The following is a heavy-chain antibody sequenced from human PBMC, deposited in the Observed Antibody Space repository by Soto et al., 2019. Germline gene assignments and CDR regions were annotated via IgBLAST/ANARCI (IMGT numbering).Heavy chain of an antibody. J-gene: IGHJ4*02. CDR1: GGSISTYY. V-gene: IGHV4-59*01. CDR3: ARGKFPFTFDY. Sequence: SETLSLTCTVSGGSISTYYWSWIRQPPGKGLEWIGYIYYSGSTNYNPSLKSRVTISEDASKNQFSLKLSSVTAAGTAVYYCARGKFPFTFDYWGQGTLVTVSS. CDR2: IYYSGST. D-gene: IGHD3-10*01.